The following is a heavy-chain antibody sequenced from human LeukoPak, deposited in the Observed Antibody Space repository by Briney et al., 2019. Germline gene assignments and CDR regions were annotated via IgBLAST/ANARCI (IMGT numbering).Heavy chain of an antibody. CDR3: AKVGIGSRDGYFDY. D-gene: IGHD6-13*01. V-gene: IGHV3-74*01. CDR1: GFTFSSHW. CDR2: IKYDASST. Sequence: GGSLRLSCADSGFTFSSHWMHWVRQAPGKGLVWVSRIKYDASSTSYADSVKGRFTISRDNSMNTLYLQMNSLRAEDTAVYYCAKVGIGSRDGYFDYWGQGTLVTVSS. J-gene: IGHJ4*02.